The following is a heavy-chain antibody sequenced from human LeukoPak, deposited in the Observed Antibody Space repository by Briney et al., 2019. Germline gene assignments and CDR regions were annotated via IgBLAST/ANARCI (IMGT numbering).Heavy chain of an antibody. D-gene: IGHD6-19*01. CDR1: GFTFSSYE. CDR2: ISSSGSTI. V-gene: IGHV3-48*03. CDR3: ARAAGRGDVFDI. Sequence: GGSLRLSCAAPGFTFSSYEMNWVRQAPGKGLEWVSYISSSGSTIYYADSVKGRFTISRDNAKNSLYLQMNSLRAEDTAVYYCARAAGRGDVFDIWGQGTMVTVSS. J-gene: IGHJ3*02.